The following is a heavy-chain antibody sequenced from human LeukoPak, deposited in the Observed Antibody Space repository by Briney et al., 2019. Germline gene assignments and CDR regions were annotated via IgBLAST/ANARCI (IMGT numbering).Heavy chain of an antibody. J-gene: IGHJ6*02. CDR3: ARDLTSYAMDV. CDR1: GFRVSGYD. V-gene: IGHV3-53*01. Sequence: GGSLRLSCAASGFRVSGYDLNWIRQAPGKGLEWVSIIYSGGVTHYADSVKGRFTISRDNSKNTLYLQMNSLSVEDTAEYYCARDLTSYAMDVWGQGITVTVSS. D-gene: IGHD3-16*01. CDR2: IYSGGVT.